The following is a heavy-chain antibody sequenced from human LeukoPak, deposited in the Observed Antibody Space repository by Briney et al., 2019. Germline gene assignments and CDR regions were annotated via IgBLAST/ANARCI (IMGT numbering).Heavy chain of an antibody. Sequence: LQTLSLTCTVSGGSISSGDYYWSWIRQPPGKGLEWIGYIYYGGSTYYNPSLKSRVTISVDTSKNQFSLKLSSVTAADTAVYYCARGGSDSSGYPLFDYWGQGTLVTVSS. CDR2: IYYGGST. CDR3: ARGGSDSSGYPLFDY. V-gene: IGHV4-30-4*08. CDR1: GGSISSGDYY. J-gene: IGHJ4*02. D-gene: IGHD3-22*01.